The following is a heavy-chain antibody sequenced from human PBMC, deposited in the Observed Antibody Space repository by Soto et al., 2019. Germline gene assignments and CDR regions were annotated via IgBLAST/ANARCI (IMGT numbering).Heavy chain of an antibody. CDR3: ANQTRYDSSGYLCE. J-gene: IGHJ4*02. CDR2: MYYRGST. V-gene: IGHV4-31*03. CDR1: GVSISSGGYY. Sequence: PSETLSLTCTVSGVSISSGGYYWTWIRLRAGEGWEWIGDMYYRGSTNYNQFLKARITISADKSKKQFSTELRCVTAEDTAVYECANQTRYDSSGYLCEWGQG. D-gene: IGHD3-22*01.